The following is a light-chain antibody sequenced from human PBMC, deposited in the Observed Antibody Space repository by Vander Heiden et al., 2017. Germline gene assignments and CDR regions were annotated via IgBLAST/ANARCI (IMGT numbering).Light chain of an antibody. J-gene: IGLJ3*02. Sequence: QPVVTQEPSFSVSPGGTVTLPCVLSSGSVSTSYYPSWDQQTPGQAPRTLIYSTNTRSSGVPDRFSGSILGNKAALTITGAQADDESDYYCVLYMGSGPWVFGGGTKLTVL. CDR3: VLYMGSGPWV. CDR1: SGSVSTSYY. V-gene: IGLV8-61*01. CDR2: STN.